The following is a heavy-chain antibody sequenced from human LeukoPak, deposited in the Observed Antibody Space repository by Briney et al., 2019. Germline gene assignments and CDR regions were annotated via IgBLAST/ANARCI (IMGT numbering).Heavy chain of an antibody. V-gene: IGHV1-2*02. CDR1: GYTFTGYY. Sequence: ASVKVSCKASGYTFTGYYMHWVRQAPGQGLEWMGWINPNSGGTNYAQKFQGRVTMTRDTSISTAYMELRSLRSDDTAVYYCARLGELLNWFDPWGQGTLVTVSS. J-gene: IGHJ5*02. CDR2: INPNSGGT. D-gene: IGHD3-16*01. CDR3: ARLGELLNWFDP.